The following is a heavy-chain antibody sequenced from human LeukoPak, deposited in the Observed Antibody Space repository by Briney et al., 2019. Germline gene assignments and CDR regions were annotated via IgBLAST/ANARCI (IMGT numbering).Heavy chain of an antibody. CDR3: ARVGQAASSRGYRLVPYYFDY. Sequence: PGGSLRLSCAASGFTFSSYSMNWVRQAPGKGLEWVSSITSSSSYVYYADSVKGRFTISRDNAQNSLYLQMNSLRAEDTAVYYCARVGQAASSRGYRLVPYYFDYWGQGTRVTVSS. J-gene: IGHJ4*02. CDR2: ITSSSSYV. V-gene: IGHV3-21*01. CDR1: GFTFSSYS. D-gene: IGHD3-22*01.